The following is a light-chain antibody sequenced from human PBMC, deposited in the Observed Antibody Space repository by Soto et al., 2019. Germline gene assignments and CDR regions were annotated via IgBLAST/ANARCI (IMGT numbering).Light chain of an antibody. CDR2: AAS. CDR3: QKYNTGPYA. V-gene: IGKV1-27*01. Sequence: ALPPCCLPAPGGDTGARTSRASQGFTNYLAWYQQTKGKAPKLLIYAASTLQSGVPPRFSGKGSGTHFTLAVSRLQPEDAETYFRQKYNTGPYAFSQGTRLEIK. CDR1: QGFTNY. J-gene: IGKJ5*01.